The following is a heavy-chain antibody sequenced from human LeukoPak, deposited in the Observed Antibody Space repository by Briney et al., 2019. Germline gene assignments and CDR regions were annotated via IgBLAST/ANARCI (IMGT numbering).Heavy chain of an antibody. CDR1: GFTFSSHS. Sequence: GGSLRLSCAASGFTFSSHSMDWVRQAPGKGLEWVSYISSSSSTIYYADSVKGRFTISRDNSKNTLYLQMNSLRAEDTAVYYCAKPPEVGATVGYFDYWGQGTLVTVSS. V-gene: IGHV3-48*01. J-gene: IGHJ4*02. D-gene: IGHD1-26*01. CDR3: AKPPEVGATVGYFDY. CDR2: ISSSSSTI.